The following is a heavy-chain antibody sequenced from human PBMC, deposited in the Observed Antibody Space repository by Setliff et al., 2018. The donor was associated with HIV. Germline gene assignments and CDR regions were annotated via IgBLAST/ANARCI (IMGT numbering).Heavy chain of an antibody. V-gene: IGHV4-39*07. CDR2: SYYSGST. J-gene: IGHJ6*02. CDR3: ARDYCGGDCYFPYYYYGMDV. D-gene: IGHD2-21*02. CDR1: GGSISSSSYY. Sequence: SETLSLTCTVSGGSISSSSYYWGWIRQPPGKGLEWIGSSYYSGSTYYNPSLKSRVTISVDTSKNQFSLKLSSVTAADTAVYYCARDYCGGDCYFPYYYYGMDVWGPGTTVTVSS.